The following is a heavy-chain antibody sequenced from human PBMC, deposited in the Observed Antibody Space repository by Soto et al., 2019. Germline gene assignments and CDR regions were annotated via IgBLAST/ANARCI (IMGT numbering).Heavy chain of an antibody. CDR2: ISSSSSYI. CDR3: ARGLPWGCSSTSCYRLYYYYGMDV. V-gene: IGHV3-21*01. Sequence: PGGSLRLSCAASGFTFSSYSMNWVRQAPGKGLEWVSSISSSSSYIYYADSVKGRFTISRDDAKNSLYLQMNSLRVEDTAVYYCARGLPWGCSSTSCYRLYYYYGMDVWGQGTTVTVSS. D-gene: IGHD2-2*01. J-gene: IGHJ6*02. CDR1: GFTFSSYS.